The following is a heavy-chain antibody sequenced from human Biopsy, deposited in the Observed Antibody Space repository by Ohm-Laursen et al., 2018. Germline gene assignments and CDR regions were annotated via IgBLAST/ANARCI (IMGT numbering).Heavy chain of an antibody. CDR3: SRATNSTGWPYYYFYGMDV. CDR2: IYYSWST. J-gene: IGHJ6*02. Sequence: GTLSLTCTVSGGSISSDYWSWIRLTPGKGLEWIGYIYYSWSTNYNPSLKSRVTISVDTSKNQFSLRLNSVTAADTAVYYCSRATNSTGWPYYYFYGMDVWGQGTTVTVSS. D-gene: IGHD2/OR15-2a*01. CDR1: GGSISSDY. V-gene: IGHV4-59*01.